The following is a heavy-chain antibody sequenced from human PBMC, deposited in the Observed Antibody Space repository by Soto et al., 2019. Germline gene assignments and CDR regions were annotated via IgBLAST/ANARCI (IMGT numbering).Heavy chain of an antibody. CDR3: ARGVSMLPSILTSPWDC. D-gene: IGHD2-15*01. J-gene: IGHJ4*02. V-gene: IGHV4-30-4*01. Sequence: QVQLRESGPGLVKPSQTLSLTCTVSGDTIYSDNYYWTWIRQPPGRGLELIAYIYYSGKTYYNPSPTXRXXXSXXTSNNQFSLRLSSVTAADPAVYFFARGVSMLPSILTSPWDCWGQGILVTVSS. CDR2: IYYSGKT. CDR1: GDTIYSDNYY.